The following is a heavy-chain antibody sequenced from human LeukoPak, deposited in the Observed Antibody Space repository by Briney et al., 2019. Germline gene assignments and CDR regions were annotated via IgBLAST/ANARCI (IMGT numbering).Heavy chain of an antibody. D-gene: IGHD6-6*01. J-gene: IGHJ4*02. CDR2: INSDGSST. CDR3: ARESKSSSSLGY. V-gene: IGHV3-74*01. Sequence: SRINSDGSSTSYADSVKGRFTISRDNAKNTLYLQMNSLRAEDTAVYYCARESKSSSSLGYWGRGTLVTVSS.